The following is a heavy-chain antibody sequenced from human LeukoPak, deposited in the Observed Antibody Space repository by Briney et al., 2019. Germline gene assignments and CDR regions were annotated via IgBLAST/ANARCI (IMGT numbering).Heavy chain of an antibody. CDR1: GGTFSSYA. J-gene: IGHJ3*02. Sequence: SVKVSCKASGGTFSSYAISWVRQAPGQGLEWMGGIIPIFGTANYAQKFQGRVTITADESTSTAYMELSSLRSEDTAVYYCARDIYYGSGSYGAFDIWGQGTMVTVSS. CDR2: IIPIFGTA. CDR3: ARDIYYGSGSYGAFDI. D-gene: IGHD3-10*01. V-gene: IGHV1-69*13.